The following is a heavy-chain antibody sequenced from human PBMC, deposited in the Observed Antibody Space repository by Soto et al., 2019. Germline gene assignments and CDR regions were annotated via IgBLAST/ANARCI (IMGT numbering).Heavy chain of an antibody. CDR2: IYFSGST. Sequence: PSETLSLTCTVSGGSISSSSYYWGWIRQPPGKGLEWIGSIYFSGSTYYNPSLKSRVAISVDTSKNQFSLKLSSVTAADTAVYYCARDVFSRNDEPYYYYYYGMDVWGQGTTVTVSS. J-gene: IGHJ6*02. V-gene: IGHV4-39*02. D-gene: IGHD1-1*01. CDR3: ARDVFSRNDEPYYYYYYGMDV. CDR1: GGSISSSSYY.